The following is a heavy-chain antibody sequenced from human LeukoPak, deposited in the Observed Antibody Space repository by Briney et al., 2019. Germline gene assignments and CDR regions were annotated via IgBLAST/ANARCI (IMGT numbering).Heavy chain of an antibody. V-gene: IGHV3-7*01. Sequence: GGSLRLSCVASGFTFSSHLMTWVRQAPGKGLEWVANIYQDGSEKYHVDSVKGRFTISRDNAKNSLYLQMNSLRAEDTAVYYCAKGYGSGSLWGQGTLVTVPS. CDR3: AKGYGSGSL. CDR1: GFTFSSHL. J-gene: IGHJ4*02. D-gene: IGHD3-10*01. CDR2: IYQDGSEK.